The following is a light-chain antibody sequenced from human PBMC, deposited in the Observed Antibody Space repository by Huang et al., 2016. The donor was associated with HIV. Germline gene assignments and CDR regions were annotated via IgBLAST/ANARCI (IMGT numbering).Light chain of an antibody. CDR1: QSVLNTDNNRDY. Sequence: DIVMTQSPESLAVSLGERATINCRSSQSVLNTDNNRDYLAWYQQKPGQRPRLLVDWASTRESGVPDRFLGTGSGTDFTLTISNLQAEDVAVYFCQQYYDTPLTFGPGTKVDIK. V-gene: IGKV4-1*01. CDR3: QQYYDTPLT. CDR2: WAS. J-gene: IGKJ3*01.